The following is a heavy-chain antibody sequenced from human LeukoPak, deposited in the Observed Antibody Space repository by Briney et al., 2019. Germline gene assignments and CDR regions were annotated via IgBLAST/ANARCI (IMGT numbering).Heavy chain of an antibody. J-gene: IGHJ4*02. CDR3: TIGVYYYDSSGYYYYFDY. CDR2: IVVGSGNT. V-gene: IGHV1-58*02. Sequence: ASVKVSCKASGFTFTSSAMQWVRQARGQRLEWIGWIVVGSGNTNYAQKFQERVTITRDMSTSTAYMELSSLRSEDTAVYYCTIGVYYYDSSGYYYYFDYWGQGTLVTVSS. CDR1: GFTFTSSA. D-gene: IGHD3-22*01.